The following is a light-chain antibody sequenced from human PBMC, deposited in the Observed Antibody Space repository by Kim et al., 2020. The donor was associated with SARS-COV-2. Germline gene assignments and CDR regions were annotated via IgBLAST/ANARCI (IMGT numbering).Light chain of an antibody. CDR1: QSVSSN. J-gene: IGKJ4*01. V-gene: IGKV3-15*01. CDR3: QQYNNWPLT. Sequence: GSPGERATLSCRASQSVSSNLAWYQQKPGQAPRLLIYGASTRATGIPARFSGSGSGTEFTLTISSLQSEDFAVYYCQQYNNWPLTFGGGSKVDIK. CDR2: GAS.